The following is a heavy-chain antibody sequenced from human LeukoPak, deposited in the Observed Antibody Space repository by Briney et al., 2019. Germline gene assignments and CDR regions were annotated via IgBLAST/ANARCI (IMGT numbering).Heavy chain of an antibody. CDR1: GYTLTELS. D-gene: IGHD6-13*01. Sequence: ASVKVSCKVSGYTLTELSMHWVRQAPGKGLEWMGGFDPEDGETIYAQKFQGRATMTEDTSTDTAYMELSSLRSEDTAVYYCATDGQQLVKYYYYGMDVWGQGTTVTVSS. CDR3: ATDGQQLVKYYYYGMDV. CDR2: FDPEDGET. J-gene: IGHJ6*02. V-gene: IGHV1-24*01.